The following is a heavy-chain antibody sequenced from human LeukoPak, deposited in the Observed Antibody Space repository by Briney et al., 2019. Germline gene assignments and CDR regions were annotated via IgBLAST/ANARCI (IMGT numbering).Heavy chain of an antibody. Sequence: GGSLRLSCAASGFTFSSYGMSWVRQAPGKGLEWVSAISGSGGSTYYADSVKGRFTISRDNSKNTLYLQMNSLRAEDTAVYYCAKDLLIAAAGPVFDYWGQGTLVTVSS. CDR2: ISGSGGST. CDR3: AKDLLIAAAGPVFDY. V-gene: IGHV3-23*01. J-gene: IGHJ4*02. D-gene: IGHD6-13*01. CDR1: GFTFSSYG.